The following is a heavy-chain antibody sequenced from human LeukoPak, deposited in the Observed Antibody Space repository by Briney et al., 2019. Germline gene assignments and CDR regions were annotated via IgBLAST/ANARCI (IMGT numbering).Heavy chain of an antibody. CDR3: ARGASSSSAIGYYYYYMDV. V-gene: IGHV4-61*02. CDR2: LYNSGSS. D-gene: IGHD6-6*01. Sequence: SETLSLTCTVSGDSISSGSYYWSWIRQPAGKGLEWIGRLYNSGSSNYNPSLKSRVTISVDTSKNQFSLKLNSVTAADTAVYYCARGASSSSAIGYYYYYMDVWGRGTTVTVSS. J-gene: IGHJ6*03. CDR1: GDSISSGSYY.